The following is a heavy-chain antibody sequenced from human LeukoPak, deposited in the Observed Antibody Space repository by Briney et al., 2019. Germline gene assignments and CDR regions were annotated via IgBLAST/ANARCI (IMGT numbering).Heavy chain of an antibody. V-gene: IGHV1-2*02. D-gene: IGHD6-13*01. Sequence: ASVKVSCKASGYTFTGYYMHWVRQAPGQGLEWMGWINPSSGGTNYAQKFQGRVTMTRDTSISTAYMELSRLRSDDTAVYHCARGWGSSSWYRAGYWGQGTLVTVSS. CDR3: ARGWGSSSWYRAGY. CDR2: INPSSGGT. J-gene: IGHJ4*02. CDR1: GYTFTGYY.